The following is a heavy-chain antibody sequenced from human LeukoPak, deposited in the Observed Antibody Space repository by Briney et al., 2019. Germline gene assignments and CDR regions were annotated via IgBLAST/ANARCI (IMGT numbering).Heavy chain of an antibody. D-gene: IGHD4-23*01. CDR1: GGAISSSSHY. V-gene: IGHV4-39*01. Sequence: PSETLSLTCTVSGGAISSSSHYWGWNRQPPGKGRKWIGGIDHSGRTDSNPSLKSRVAISLDTSRNQFSLKLNSVTAADTAVYYCARNTTVADWYFDLWGRGTLVSVSS. J-gene: IGHJ2*01. CDR3: ARNTTVADWYFDL. CDR2: IDHSGRT.